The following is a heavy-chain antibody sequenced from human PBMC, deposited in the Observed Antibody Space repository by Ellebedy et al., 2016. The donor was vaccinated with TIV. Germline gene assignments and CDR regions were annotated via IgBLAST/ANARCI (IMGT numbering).Heavy chain of an antibody. V-gene: IGHV3-15*01. CDR2: IKSKTDGGTT. D-gene: IGHD5-18*01. Sequence: GGSLRLSCAASGFTFSDAWMNWVRQAPGKGLEWVGRIKSKTDGGTTDYAAPVKGRFTISRDDSKNTLYLQMNSLRAEDTAVYYCAKLHTATLDYWGQGTLVTVSS. CDR1: GFTFSDAW. J-gene: IGHJ4*02. CDR3: AKLHTATLDY.